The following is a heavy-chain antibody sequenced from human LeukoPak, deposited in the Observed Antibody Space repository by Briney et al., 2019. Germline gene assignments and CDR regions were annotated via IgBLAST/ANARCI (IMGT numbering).Heavy chain of an antibody. Sequence: SETLSLTCAVYGGSFSGYYWSWIRQPPGKGLEWIGEINHSGSTNYNPSLKSRVTISVDTSKNQFSLKLSSVTAADTAVYYCARVSVGSSGYFDYWGQGTLVTVSS. CDR1: GGSFSGYY. CDR3: ARVSVGSSGYFDY. J-gene: IGHJ4*02. V-gene: IGHV4-34*01. CDR2: INHSGST. D-gene: IGHD6-6*01.